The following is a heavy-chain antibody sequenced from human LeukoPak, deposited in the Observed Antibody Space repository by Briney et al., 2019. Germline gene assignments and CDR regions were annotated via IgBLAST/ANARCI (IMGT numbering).Heavy chain of an antibody. CDR3: ARPRYTNSQDAFDI. V-gene: IGHV1-46*01. Sequence: ASVKLSYESSGYTFTTYFLHWVRQAPGQGLEWMGIIDPSSGGSTSAQKFQVRVTMTRDMSTSTVYIELSSLTSEHAAVYYCARPRYTNSQDAFDIWGQGTMVTVSS. J-gene: IGHJ3*02. D-gene: IGHD2-2*02. CDR1: GYTFTTYF. CDR2: IDPSSGGS.